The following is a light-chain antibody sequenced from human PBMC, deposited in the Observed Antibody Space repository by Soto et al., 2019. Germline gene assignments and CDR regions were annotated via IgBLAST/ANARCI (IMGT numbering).Light chain of an antibody. CDR2: SAS. CDR1: QTIDRF. V-gene: IGKV1-39*01. CDR3: QQSSSMPYS. Sequence: DIQMTQSPSSLSASVGDTVTITCRASQTIDRFSNWYQVKSGKAPKLLIYSASSLQSGVPSRFSDSGSGTDFTLTIRSLQPEDFAIYYCQQSSSMPYSFGQGTILEIK. J-gene: IGKJ2*01.